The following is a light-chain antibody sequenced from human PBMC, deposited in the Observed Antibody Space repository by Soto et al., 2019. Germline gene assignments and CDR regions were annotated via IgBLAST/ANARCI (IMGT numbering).Light chain of an antibody. V-gene: IGKV3-11*01. Sequence: EIVLTQSPATLSLSPGQRATLSCRTSQSVSSYLAWYQQKPGQAPSLLIYDASSRATGIPSRFSGSGSGTDFTLTISSLEPEDFAVYYCQQRSKWPLTFGGGTKVEI. J-gene: IGKJ4*01. CDR3: QQRSKWPLT. CDR2: DAS. CDR1: QSVSSY.